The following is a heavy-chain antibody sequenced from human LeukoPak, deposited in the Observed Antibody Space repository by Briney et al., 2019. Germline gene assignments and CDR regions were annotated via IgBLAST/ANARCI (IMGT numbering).Heavy chain of an antibody. CDR3: ASSTVNYYYYGMDV. V-gene: IGHV4-61*01. CDR1: GGSVSSGCYY. J-gene: IGHJ6*04. CDR2: IYYSGST. D-gene: IGHD4-17*01. Sequence: SETLSLTCTVSGGSVSSGCYYWSWIRQPPGKGLEWIGYIYYSGSTNYNPSLKSRVTISVDTSKNQFSLKLSSVTAADTAVYYCASSTVNYYYYGMDVWGKGTTVTVSS.